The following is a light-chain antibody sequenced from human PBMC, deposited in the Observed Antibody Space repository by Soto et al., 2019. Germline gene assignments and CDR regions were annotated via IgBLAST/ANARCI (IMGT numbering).Light chain of an antibody. Sequence: LVLTQSPGTLSLFPGAVATLSGSASQSVNNNYLAWYQQKPGQGPRLLIYGASSRPTGIPERFSGSGSGTDFTLTISSLEPEDFAVYSCQQYGSSPPNFGGGTKVDIK. CDR2: GAS. J-gene: IGKJ4*01. CDR1: QSVNNNY. V-gene: IGKV3-20*01. CDR3: QQYGSSPPN.